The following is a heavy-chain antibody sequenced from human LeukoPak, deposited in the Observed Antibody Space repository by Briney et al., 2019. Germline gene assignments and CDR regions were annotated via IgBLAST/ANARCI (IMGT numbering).Heavy chain of an antibody. CDR1: GYTFTSYY. Sequence: ASVTVSCLASGYTFTSYYMHWVRQAPGQGLEWMGIINPSGGSTSYAQKSQGRVTMTRDTSTSTVYMELSSLRPEDTAVYYCARRARGLYNWFVPCGQGTLVTASS. J-gene: IGHJ5*02. V-gene: IGHV1-46*01. D-gene: IGHD2-2*01. CDR3: ARRARGLYNWFVP. CDR2: INPSGGST.